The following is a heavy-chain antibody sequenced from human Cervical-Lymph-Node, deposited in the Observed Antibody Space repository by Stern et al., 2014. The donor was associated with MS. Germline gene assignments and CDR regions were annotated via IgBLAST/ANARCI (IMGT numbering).Heavy chain of an antibody. CDR1: GFTFSSYA. CDR2: ISGSGGST. Sequence: EVQLVESGGGLVQPGGSLRLSCAASGFTFSSYAMSWVRQAPGKGLEWVSGISGSGGSTYYADSVTGRFTISRVNSHTTLYMHMNSLRAEDTAVYYCAKDRDFWSGYPNYFDYWGQGTLVTVSS. D-gene: IGHD3-3*01. CDR3: AKDRDFWSGYPNYFDY. V-gene: IGHV3-23*04. J-gene: IGHJ4*02.